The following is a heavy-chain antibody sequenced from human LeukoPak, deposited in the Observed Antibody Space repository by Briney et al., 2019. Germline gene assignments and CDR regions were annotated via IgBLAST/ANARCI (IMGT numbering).Heavy chain of an antibody. D-gene: IGHD6-13*01. CDR1: GGSISSSSYY. CDR2: MYYSGRT. V-gene: IGHV4-39*01. J-gene: IGHJ4*02. Sequence: SETLSLTCTVSGGSISSSSYYWGWIRQPPGKGLEWIGSMYYSGRTYYNPSLKSRVSISVDTSKNQFSLSLSSVTAADTAVYYCARSYRSTIATAGYDYWGQGALVIVSS. CDR3: ARSYRSTIATAGYDY.